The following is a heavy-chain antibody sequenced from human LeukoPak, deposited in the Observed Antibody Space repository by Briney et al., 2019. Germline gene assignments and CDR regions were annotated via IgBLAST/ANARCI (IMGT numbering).Heavy chain of an antibody. J-gene: IGHJ4*02. Sequence: PSETLSLTCNVSGVSISSNYWSWIRQPPGKGLEWIGYTSYSGNTNYNPSLKSRVTMSVDTSKNQLSLSLNSVTAADTAVYYCAGYDHTNYLAYWGQGTLVTVSS. D-gene: IGHD1-14*01. CDR1: GVSISSNY. CDR2: TSYSGNT. CDR3: AGYDHTNYLAY. V-gene: IGHV4-59*13.